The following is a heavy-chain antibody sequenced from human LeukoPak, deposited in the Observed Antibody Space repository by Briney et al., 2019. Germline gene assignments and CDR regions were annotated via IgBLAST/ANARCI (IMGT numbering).Heavy chain of an antibody. CDR1: GGTFSSYA. CDR3: ARAAYYYYDSSGYYQD. V-gene: IGHV1-69*04. J-gene: IGHJ4*02. Sequence: GASVKVSCKASGGTFSSYAISWVRQAPGQGLEWMGRIIPILGIANYAQKFQGRVTITADKSTSTAYMELSSLRSEDTAVYYCARAAYYYYDSSGYYQDWGQGTLVTVSS. D-gene: IGHD3-22*01. CDR2: IIPILGIA.